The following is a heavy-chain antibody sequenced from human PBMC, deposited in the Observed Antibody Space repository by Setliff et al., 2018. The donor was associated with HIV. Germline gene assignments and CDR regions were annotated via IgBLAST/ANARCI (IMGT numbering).Heavy chain of an antibody. D-gene: IGHD6-19*01. CDR3: ARGRGLYSSGYFIDY. CDR2: ISAYNGNT. J-gene: IGHJ4*02. Sequence: GASVKVSCKASGYTFTSYGISWVRQAPGQGLEWMGWISAYNGNTNYAQKLQGRVTMTTDTSTSTAYMELRSLRSEDTAVYYCARGRGLYSSGYFIDYWGQGTLVTVSS. CDR1: GYTFTSYG. V-gene: IGHV1-18*01.